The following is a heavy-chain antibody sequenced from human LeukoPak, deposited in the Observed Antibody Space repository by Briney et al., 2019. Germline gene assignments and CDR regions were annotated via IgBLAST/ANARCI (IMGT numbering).Heavy chain of an antibody. CDR2: INHSGST. J-gene: IGHJ5*02. CDR3: ARGGLIAVANNNWFDP. D-gene: IGHD6-19*01. Sequence: PGGSLRLSCAASGFTFSSYSMNWVRQPPGKGLEWIGEINHSGSTNYNPSLKSRVTISVDTSKNQFSLKLSSVTAADTAVYYCARGGLIAVANNNWFDPWGQGTLVTVSS. CDR1: GFTFSSYS. V-gene: IGHV4-34*01.